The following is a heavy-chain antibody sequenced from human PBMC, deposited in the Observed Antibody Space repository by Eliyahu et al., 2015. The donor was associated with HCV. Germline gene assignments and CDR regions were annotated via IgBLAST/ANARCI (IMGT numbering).Heavy chain of an antibody. Sequence: QVQLVESGGGVVQPGRSLRXSCAAXXFTXSXCGMHWVRQAPGKGLEGVTVIWYDGTNKYYXDSVKGRFTISRDNSKNTLYLQMNSLRAEDTAIYYCARDKGRYCSGGCEWFDPWGQGTLVTVSS. CDR1: XFTXSXCG. D-gene: IGHD2-15*01. CDR3: ARDKGRYCSGGCEWFDP. V-gene: IGHV3-33*01. CDR2: IWYDGTNK. J-gene: IGHJ5*02.